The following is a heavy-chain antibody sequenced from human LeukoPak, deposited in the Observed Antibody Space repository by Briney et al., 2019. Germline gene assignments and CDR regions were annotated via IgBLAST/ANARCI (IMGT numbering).Heavy chain of an antibody. V-gene: IGHV1-18*01. CDR2: ISAYNGNT. D-gene: IGHD6-19*01. Sequence: ASVKVSCKASVYPFTTDGFTWVRQAPGQGLEWMGWISAYNGNTNYAQKLQGRVTMTTDTSTSTAYMELRSLRSDDTAVYYCARSDSSGLYGGYYYYFTDVWGKGTTVTVSS. J-gene: IGHJ6*03. CDR3: ARSDSSGLYGGYYYYFTDV. CDR1: VYPFTTDG.